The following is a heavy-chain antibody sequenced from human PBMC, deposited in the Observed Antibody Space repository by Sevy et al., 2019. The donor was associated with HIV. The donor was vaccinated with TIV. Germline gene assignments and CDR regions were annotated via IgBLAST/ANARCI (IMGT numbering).Heavy chain of an antibody. CDR1: GYTLTELS. V-gene: IGHV1-24*01. J-gene: IGHJ4*02. Sequence: ASVKVSCKVSGYTLTELSIHWVRQAPGKGLEWLVTFDPEDGKTIYAQNFQGRVTMTEDTSTDTTYMELSSLRSEDTAVYYCASTRDYYHSSGYYFDYWGQGTLVTVSS. CDR2: FDPEDGKT. CDR3: ASTRDYYHSSGYYFDY. D-gene: IGHD3-22*01.